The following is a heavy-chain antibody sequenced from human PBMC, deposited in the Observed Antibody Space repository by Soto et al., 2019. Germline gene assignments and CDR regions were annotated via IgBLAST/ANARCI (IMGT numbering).Heavy chain of an antibody. D-gene: IGHD5-12*01. CDR1: GGTFSSYT. CDR3: ARDRGGYVTSYYFDY. Sequence: QVQLVQSGAEVKKPGSSVKVSCKASGGTFSSYTISWVRQAPGQGLEWMGRIIPILGIANYAQKFQGRVTMTADKSTSTGYMELSSLRSEDTAVYYCARDRGGYVTSYYFDYWGQGTLVTVSS. J-gene: IGHJ4*02. CDR2: IIPILGIA. V-gene: IGHV1-69*08.